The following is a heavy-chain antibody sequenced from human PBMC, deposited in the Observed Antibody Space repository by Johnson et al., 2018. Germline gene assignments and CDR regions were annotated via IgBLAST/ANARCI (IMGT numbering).Heavy chain of an antibody. D-gene: IGHD6-13*01. CDR3: AKDQYSSTWGMDV. CDR2: ISWDGGST. CDR1: GFTFDDYT. Sequence: VQLVQSGGVVVQXGGSLRLXCAASGFTFDDYTMHWVRQAPGKGLEWVSLISWDGGSTYYADSAKGRFTISRDNSKNSLYLQMNSLRTEDTALYYCAKDQYSSTWGMDVWGQGTTVTVSS. J-gene: IGHJ6*02. V-gene: IGHV3-43*01.